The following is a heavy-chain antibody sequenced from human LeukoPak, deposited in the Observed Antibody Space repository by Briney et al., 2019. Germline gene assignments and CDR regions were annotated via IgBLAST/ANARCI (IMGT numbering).Heavy chain of an antibody. CDR1: GFTFSSYS. V-gene: IGHV3-48*01. CDR3: ARDYYDSSGYYVPVYYYYYMDV. J-gene: IGHJ6*03. D-gene: IGHD3-22*01. CDR2: ISSSSSTI. Sequence: GGSLRLSCAASGFTFSSYSMNWVRQAPGKGLEWVSYISSSSSTIYYADSVKGRFTISRDNAKNSLYLQMNSLRAEDTAVYYCARDYYDSSGYYVPVYYYYYMDVWGKGTTVTVSS.